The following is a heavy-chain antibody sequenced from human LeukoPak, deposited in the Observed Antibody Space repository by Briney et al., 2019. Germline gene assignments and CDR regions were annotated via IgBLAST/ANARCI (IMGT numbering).Heavy chain of an antibody. CDR2: ISYDGSNK. CDR3: AKDHDCSSTSCYGETYYFDY. V-gene: IGHV3-30*18. D-gene: IGHD2-2*01. Sequence: PGGSLRLSCAASGSTFSSYGMHWVRQAPGKGLEWVAVISYDGSNKYYADSVKGRFTISRDNSKNTLYLQMNSLRAEDTAVYYCAKDHDCSSTSCYGETYYFDYWGQGTLVTVSS. CDR1: GSTFSSYG. J-gene: IGHJ4*02.